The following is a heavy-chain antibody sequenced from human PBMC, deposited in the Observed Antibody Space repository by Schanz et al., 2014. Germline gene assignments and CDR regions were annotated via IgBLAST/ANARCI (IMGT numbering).Heavy chain of an antibody. J-gene: IGHJ6*03. Sequence: QLQLQESGPGLVKPSETLSLTCTVSGGSISSYYWSWIRQPPGKGLEWIGYIYYSGDTNYNPSLKSRVTKSVDTSKNQFSLNLISVTAADTAVYYCARQGIGYQHGRYYYYMDVWGRGTTVTVSS. CDR2: IYYSGDT. V-gene: IGHV4-59*01. D-gene: IGHD2-2*01. CDR3: ARQGIGYQHGRYYYYMDV. CDR1: GGSISSYY.